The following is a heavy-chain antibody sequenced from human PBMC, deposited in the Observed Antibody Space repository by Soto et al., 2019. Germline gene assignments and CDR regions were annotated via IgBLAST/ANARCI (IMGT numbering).Heavy chain of an antibody. CDR3: ARGLLGSGSSPYFQH. CDR2: IIPIFGTA. J-gene: IGHJ1*01. CDR1: GGTFSSYA. Sequence: SVKVSCKASGGTFSSYAISWVRQAPGQGLEWMGGIIPIFGTANYAQKFQGRVTITADESTSTAYMELSSLRSGDTAVYYCARGLLGSGSSPYFQHWGQGTLVTV. D-gene: IGHD3-22*01. V-gene: IGHV1-69*13.